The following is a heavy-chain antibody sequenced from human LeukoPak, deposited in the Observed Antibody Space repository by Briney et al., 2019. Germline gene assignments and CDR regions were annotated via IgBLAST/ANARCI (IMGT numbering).Heavy chain of an antibody. D-gene: IGHD3-3*01. V-gene: IGHV4-39*01. J-gene: IGHJ6*03. CDR2: IYYSGST. CDR3: ARRQRFLEDYYYLDV. CDR1: GGSISSSSYY. Sequence: PSETLSLTCTVSGGSISSSSYYWGWIRQPPGKGLECIGSIYYSGSTYYNPSLRSRVTISVDTSKNQFSLKVSSVTAADTAMYYCARRQRFLEDYYYLDVWGKGTTVTVSS.